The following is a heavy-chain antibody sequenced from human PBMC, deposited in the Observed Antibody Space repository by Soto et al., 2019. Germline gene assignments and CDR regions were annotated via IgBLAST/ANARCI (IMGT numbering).Heavy chain of an antibody. CDR3: AKDQGSTLYYFDY. Sequence: LRLSCAASGFTFSNYAMSWVRQAPGKGLEWVSSVRGSTSSSIYYADSVKGRFTISRDNSKNTVYLQMSSLRAEDTAVYYCAKDQGSTLYYFDYWGQGTLVTVSS. D-gene: IGHD2-2*01. J-gene: IGHJ4*02. V-gene: IGHV3-23*01. CDR1: GFTFSNYA. CDR2: VRGSTSSSI.